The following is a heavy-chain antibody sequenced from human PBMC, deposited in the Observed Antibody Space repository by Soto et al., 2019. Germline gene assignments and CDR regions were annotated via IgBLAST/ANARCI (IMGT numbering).Heavy chain of an antibody. CDR2: ISYDGSNK. J-gene: IGHJ6*02. CDR3: ATAGEYYDILTGYYNSYFYYGMDV. CDR1: GFTLSSYG. Sequence: LACAASGFTLSSYGMHWVRQAPGKGLEWVAVISYDGSNKYYADSVKGRFTISRDNSKNTLYLQMNSLRAEDTAVYYCATAGEYYDILTGYYNSYFYYGMDVWGQGTTVTVSS. V-gene: IGHV3-30*03. D-gene: IGHD3-9*01.